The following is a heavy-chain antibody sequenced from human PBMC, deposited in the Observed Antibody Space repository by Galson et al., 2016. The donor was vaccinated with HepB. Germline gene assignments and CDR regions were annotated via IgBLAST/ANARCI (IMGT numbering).Heavy chain of an antibody. CDR2: VKSDGTST. J-gene: IGHJ4*02. D-gene: IGHD5-12*01. Sequence: SLRLSCAASGFTFRNHWMHWVRQAPGKGLVWVARVKSDGTSTTYADSVQGRFTISRDNAKNTLYLQMNSLRAEDTAVYYCARGRQYSQGNDPFDYWGQGTLVTVSS. CDR1: GFTFRNHW. V-gene: IGHV3-74*03. CDR3: ARGRQYSQGNDPFDY.